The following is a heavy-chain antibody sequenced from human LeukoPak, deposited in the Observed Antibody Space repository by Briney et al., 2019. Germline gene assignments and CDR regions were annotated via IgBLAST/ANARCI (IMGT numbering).Heavy chain of an antibody. CDR3: ARRAGDYSHPYDY. CDR2: IKQDGSEK. Sequence: GGSLRLSCAASGFTFSSYWMTWVRHLPGKGLEWVAKIKQDGSEKYYVDSVKGRFTISRDNTRDSLYLQMNSLRAEDTAVYYCARRAGDYSHPYDYWGQGTLVTVSS. V-gene: IGHV3-7*03. CDR1: GFTFSSYW. J-gene: IGHJ4*02. D-gene: IGHD3-22*01.